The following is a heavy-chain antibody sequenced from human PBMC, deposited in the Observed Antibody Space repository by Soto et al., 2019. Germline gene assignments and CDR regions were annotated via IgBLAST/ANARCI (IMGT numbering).Heavy chain of an antibody. CDR3: ARDDHDAFDF. J-gene: IGHJ3*01. Sequence: GASVKVSCKASGGTFSSYAISWVRQAPGQGLEWMGGIIPIFGTANYAQKFQGRVTITADESTSTAYMELSSLRSEDTAVYYCARDDHDAFDFCGKGTMVTVSS. V-gene: IGHV1-69*13. CDR2: IIPIFGTA. CDR1: GGTFSSYA.